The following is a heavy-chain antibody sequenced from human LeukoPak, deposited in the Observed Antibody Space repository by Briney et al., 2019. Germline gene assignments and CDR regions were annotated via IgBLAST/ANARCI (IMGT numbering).Heavy chain of an antibody. J-gene: IGHJ1*01. Sequence: GGSLRLPCEGSGFTFRHAWMSWVRQAPGKGLEWVGQIRSMSDGGTTEYTAPVKGRFSISREDSKNTLYLQMNSLRTEDTAVYYCTTVQGNWGQGTLVTV. CDR2: IRSMSDGGTT. CDR3: TTVQGN. CDR1: GFTFRHAW. V-gene: IGHV3-15*05.